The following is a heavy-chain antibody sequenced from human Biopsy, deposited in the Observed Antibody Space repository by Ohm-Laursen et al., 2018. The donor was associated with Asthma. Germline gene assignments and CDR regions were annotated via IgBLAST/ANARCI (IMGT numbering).Heavy chain of an antibody. CDR3: ARKAGSCISRTCYSLDF. CDR1: GGTFNTYV. J-gene: IGHJ4*02. Sequence: SSVKVSCKSLGGTFNTYVIGWGRQAPGQGLEWMGGINSVFATTTYPQKFPDRVTITADDSTSTVYMELSSLRSEDTAVYYCARKAGSCISRTCYSLDFWGQGTLVTVSS. D-gene: IGHD2-2*01. CDR2: INSVFATT. V-gene: IGHV1-69*01.